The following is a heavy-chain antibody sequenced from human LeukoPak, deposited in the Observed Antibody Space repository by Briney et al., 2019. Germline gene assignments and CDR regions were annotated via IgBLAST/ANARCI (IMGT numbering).Heavy chain of an antibody. J-gene: IGHJ5*02. CDR1: GYSISSGYY. D-gene: IGHD3-3*01. Sequence: SETLSLTCTVSGYSISSGYYWGWIRQPPGKGLEWIGSIYHSGSTYYNPSLKSRVTISVDTSKNQFSLKLSSVTAADTAVYYCARGPESRLRFLEWLGPRNNWYDPYGQGTLVTVSS. CDR2: IYHSGST. CDR3: ARGPESRLRFLEWLGPRNNWYDP. V-gene: IGHV4-38-2*02.